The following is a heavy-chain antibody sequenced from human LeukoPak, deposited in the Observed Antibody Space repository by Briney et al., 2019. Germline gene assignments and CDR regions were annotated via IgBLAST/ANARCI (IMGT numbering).Heavy chain of an antibody. CDR2: VSGFGGTA. CDR3: ARASSWAGGPLDY. D-gene: IGHD6-13*01. Sequence: PGGSLRLSCAASGFTFSSYAMNWVRQAPGKGLEWVSAVSGFGGTAYYADSVKGRFTISRDNAKNSLYLQMNSLRAEDTAVYYCARASSWAGGPLDYWGQGTLVTVSS. J-gene: IGHJ4*02. CDR1: GFTFSSYA. V-gene: IGHV3-23*01.